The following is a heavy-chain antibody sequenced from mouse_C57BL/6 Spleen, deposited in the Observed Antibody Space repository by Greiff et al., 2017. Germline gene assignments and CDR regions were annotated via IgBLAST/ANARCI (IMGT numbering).Heavy chain of an antibody. CDR2: ISSGGSYT. Sequence: EVKVVESGGDLVKPGGSLKLSCAASGFTFSSYGMSWVRQTPDKRLEWVATISSGGSYTYYPDSVKGRFTISRDNAKNTLYLQMSSLKSEDTAMYYCAREGYGNYLAYWGQGTLVTVSA. J-gene: IGHJ3*01. CDR1: GFTFSSYG. CDR3: AREGYGNYLAY. D-gene: IGHD2-1*01. V-gene: IGHV5-6*01.